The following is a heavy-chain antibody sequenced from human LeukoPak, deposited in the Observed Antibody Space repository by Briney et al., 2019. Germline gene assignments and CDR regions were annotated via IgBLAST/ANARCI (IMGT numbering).Heavy chain of an antibody. CDR1: VYTFTPYY. V-gene: IGHV1-2*02. J-gene: IGHJ4*02. CDR3: GFGQLDRRSDSVIDF. D-gene: IGHD1-1*01. CDR2: INANSGGT. Sequence: APLRVSCTASVYTFTPYYMPSVRHAPVQGLERLGSINANSGGTNSAQKFPGRVTMTTDTPTRTAYTELSRLRAVATPAYHRGFGQLDRRSDSVIDFWGQGTLVTVSS.